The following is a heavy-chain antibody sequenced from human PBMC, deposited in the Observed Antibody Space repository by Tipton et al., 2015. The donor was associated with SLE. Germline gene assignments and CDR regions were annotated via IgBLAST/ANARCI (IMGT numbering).Heavy chain of an antibody. D-gene: IGHD5-12*01. V-gene: IGHV4-61*02. Sequence: LRLSCTVSGGSISTPSYYWSLIRQSAGKGLEGIGRIHSSGRTHDNHSLKSPVTMSVDSSKNQFSLKVNSVTAADTAVYYCARLEYSGYDGPLYWGQGTLVTVSS. CDR3: ARLEYSGYDGPLY. J-gene: IGHJ4*02. CDR1: GGSISTPSYY. CDR2: IHSSGRT.